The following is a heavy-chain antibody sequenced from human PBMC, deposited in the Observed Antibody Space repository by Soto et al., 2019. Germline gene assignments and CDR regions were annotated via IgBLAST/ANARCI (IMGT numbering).Heavy chain of an antibody. CDR1: GGSVNSDTFY. CDR2: IYYTGST. J-gene: IGHJ4*02. CDR3: AREFSNSPEAFDS. D-gene: IGHD6-6*01. Sequence: QVHLQESGPGQGKSSETLSLICTVSGGSVNSDTFYWSWIRQPPGRGLEWIGYIYYTGSTNYNPSLKSRVTISIDTSRNQFSLKLSSVTAADTAVYYCAREFSNSPEAFDSWGQGSLVTVSS. V-gene: IGHV4-61*01.